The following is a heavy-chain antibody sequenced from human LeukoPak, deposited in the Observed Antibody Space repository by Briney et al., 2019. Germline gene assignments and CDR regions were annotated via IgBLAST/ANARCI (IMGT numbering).Heavy chain of an antibody. D-gene: IGHD3-10*01. CDR1: GYTFTSYA. CDR3: ARSPGYYYGSGSYSH. CDR2: INAGNGNT. V-gene: IGHV1-3*03. Sequence: GASVKVSCKASGYTFTSYAMHWVRQAPGQRLEWMGWINAGNGNTKYSQEFQGRVTITRDTSASTAYMELSSLRSEDMAVYYCARSPGYYYGSGSYSHWGQGTLVTVSS. J-gene: IGHJ4*02.